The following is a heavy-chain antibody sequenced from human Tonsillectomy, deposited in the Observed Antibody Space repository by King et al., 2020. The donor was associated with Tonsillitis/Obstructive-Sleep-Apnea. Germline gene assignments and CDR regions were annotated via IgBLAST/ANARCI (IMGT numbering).Heavy chain of an antibody. CDR3: ARHLRPPAAAAAYFDY. CDR1: GYSFTTYL. J-gene: IGHJ4*02. CDR2: IYPGVSDT. Sequence: QLVQSGAEVKKPGESLKISCKGSGYSFTTYLIGWVRQFPGKGLEWRGYIYPGVSDTRNSSSFQRQDTSSADKSISTAYLQWSSLKASDTAMYYCARHLRPPAAAAAYFDYWGQGTLVTVSS. V-gene: IGHV5-51*01. D-gene: IGHD6-13*01.